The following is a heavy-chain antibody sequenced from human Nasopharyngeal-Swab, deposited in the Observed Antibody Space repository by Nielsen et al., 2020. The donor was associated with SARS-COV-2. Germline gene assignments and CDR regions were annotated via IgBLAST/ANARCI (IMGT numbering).Heavy chain of an antibody. D-gene: IGHD3-3*01. CDR3: ASLKVGITIFGVVTDRLLDH. V-gene: IGHV4-30-4*01. J-gene: IGHJ4*02. CDR2: IYYSGST. Sequence: WIRQPPGKGLEWIGYIYYSGSTYYNPSLKSRVTISVDTSKNQFSLKLSSVTAADTAVYYCASLKVGITIFGVVTDRLLDHWGQGTLVTVSS.